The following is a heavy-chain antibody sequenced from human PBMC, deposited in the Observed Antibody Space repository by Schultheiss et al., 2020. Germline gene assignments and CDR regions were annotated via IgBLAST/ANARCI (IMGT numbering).Heavy chain of an antibody. D-gene: IGHD1-14*01. CDR3: ARGAGGGYRTRIDY. CDR2: IYYSGRT. Sequence: SGTLSLTCTVSGGSISSGGYYWSWIRKHPGKGLEWIGYIYYSGRTYYNPSLKSRVTISVDKSKNQFSLKLSSVTAADTAVYHCARGAGGGYRTRIDYWGQGALITVAS. J-gene: IGHJ4*02. CDR1: GGSISSGGYY. V-gene: IGHV4-31*03.